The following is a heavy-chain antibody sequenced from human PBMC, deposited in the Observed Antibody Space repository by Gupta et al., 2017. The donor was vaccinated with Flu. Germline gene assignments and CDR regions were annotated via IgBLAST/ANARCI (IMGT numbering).Heavy chain of an antibody. Sequence: QITLKESGPTVVKPTQTLTLTCTFSGFSFTTNGEGVGWIRQPPGKALEWLALFYWDGQKRYSPSGMSRLNIMKDTSKKQVVLTMTNMEHKDKATYFCAHRRGRGYHLYYFDSWGQGTLVTVSS. CDR1: GFSFTTNGEG. CDR3: AHRRGRGYHLYYFDS. J-gene: IGHJ4*02. D-gene: IGHD1-14*01. CDR2: FYWDGQK. V-gene: IGHV2-5*02.